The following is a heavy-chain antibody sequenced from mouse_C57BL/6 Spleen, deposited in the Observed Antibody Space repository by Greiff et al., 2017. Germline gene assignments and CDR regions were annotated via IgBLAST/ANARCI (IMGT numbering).Heavy chain of an antibody. V-gene: IGHV1-80*01. CDR1: GYAFSSYW. Sequence: QVQLQQSGAELVKPGASVKISCKASGYAFSSYWMNWVKQRPGKGLEWIGQIYPGDGDTNYNGKFKGKATLTADKSSSTAYMQLSSLTSEDSAVYFCAAVYYGNYFDYWGQGTTLTVSS. CDR3: AAVYYGNYFDY. CDR2: IYPGDGDT. D-gene: IGHD2-1*01. J-gene: IGHJ2*01.